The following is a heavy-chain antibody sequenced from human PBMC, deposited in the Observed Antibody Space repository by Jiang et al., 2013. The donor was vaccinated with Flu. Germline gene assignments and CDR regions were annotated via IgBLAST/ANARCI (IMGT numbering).Heavy chain of an antibody. Sequence: SLKISCKGSGYSFTSYWIGWVRQMPGKGLEWMGIIYPGDSNARYSPSFQGQVTISADKSISTAYLQWSSLKASDTAIYYCARTAVNYFDYWGQGTLVTVSS. D-gene: IGHD2-21*02. V-gene: IGHV5-51*01. CDR1: GYSFTSYW. J-gene: IGHJ4*02. CDR3: ARTAVNYFDY. CDR2: IYPGDSNA.